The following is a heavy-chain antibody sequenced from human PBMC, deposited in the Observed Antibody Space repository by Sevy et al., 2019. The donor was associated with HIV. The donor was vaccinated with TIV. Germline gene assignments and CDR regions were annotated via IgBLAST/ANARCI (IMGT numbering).Heavy chain of an antibody. CDR3: ARVKAGGSCWAFDP. CDR2: IYYSGST. J-gene: IGHJ5*02. Sequence: TLSLTCTVSGGSISSDGYYWSWIRQHPGKGLEWIGYIYYSGSTYYNPSLKSRVTISVDTSKNRFSLRLSSVTAADTAVYYCARVKAGGSCWAFDPWGQGTLVTVSS. D-gene: IGHD2-15*01. V-gene: IGHV4-31*03. CDR1: GGSISSDGYY.